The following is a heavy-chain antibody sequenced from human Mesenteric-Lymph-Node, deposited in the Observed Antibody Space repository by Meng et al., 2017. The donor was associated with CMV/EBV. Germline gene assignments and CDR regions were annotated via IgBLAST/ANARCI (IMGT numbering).Heavy chain of an antibody. J-gene: IGHJ4*02. D-gene: IGHD1-26*01. CDR2: IYGDGSNT. Sequence: GESLKISCAASGFTFSNHAMSWVRQAPGKGLEWVSVIYGDGSNTYSADTVKGRFTISRDNSKNTLFLQVSSLTVEDAAVYYCARLSGSYSWYFDYWGQGALVTVSS. V-gene: IGHV3-23*03. CDR1: GFTFSNHA. CDR3: ARLSGSYSWYFDY.